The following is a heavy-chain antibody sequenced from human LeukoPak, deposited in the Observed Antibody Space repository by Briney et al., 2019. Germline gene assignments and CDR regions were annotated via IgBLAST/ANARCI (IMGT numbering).Heavy chain of an antibody. Sequence: SETLSLTCAVYGGSFSGYYWSWIRQPPGKGPEWIGEINHSGSTNYNPSLKSRVTISVDTSKNQFSLKLSSVTAADTAVYYCARGHGLTIFGVVIIGRSGYYFDYWGQGTLVTVSS. CDR3: ARGHGLTIFGVVIIGRSGYYFDY. D-gene: IGHD3-3*01. CDR1: GGSFSGYY. CDR2: INHSGST. V-gene: IGHV4-34*01. J-gene: IGHJ4*02.